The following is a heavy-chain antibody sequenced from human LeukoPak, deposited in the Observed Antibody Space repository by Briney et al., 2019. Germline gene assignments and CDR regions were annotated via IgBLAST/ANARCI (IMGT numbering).Heavy chain of an antibody. V-gene: IGHV3-64*01. CDR1: GFIFSGYS. Sequence: LPGGSLRLSCEASGFIFSGYSMHWVRQAPGKGLEYVSVISPEGTTTYYTNSVKGRFTISRDNSKNTLYLQMGSLGDEDTAMYYCAREQPAGSTDYWGQGTLVTVSS. D-gene: IGHD2-2*01. J-gene: IGHJ4*02. CDR3: AREQPAGSTDY. CDR2: ISPEGTTT.